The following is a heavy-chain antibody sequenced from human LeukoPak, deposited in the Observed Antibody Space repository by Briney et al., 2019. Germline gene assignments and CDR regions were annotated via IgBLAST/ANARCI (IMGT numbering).Heavy chain of an antibody. Sequence: SQTLSLTCAISGDSVSSNSAAWHWIRQSPSRGLEWLGRTYYRSKWYNDYAISVKSRITINPDASKDQFSLQLNSVSPEDTAVYYCARGGWTSIWTWGQGTLVTVSS. D-gene: IGHD1-1*01. CDR2: TYYRSKWYN. V-gene: IGHV6-1*01. J-gene: IGHJ5*02. CDR1: GDSVSSNSAA. CDR3: ARGGWTSIWT.